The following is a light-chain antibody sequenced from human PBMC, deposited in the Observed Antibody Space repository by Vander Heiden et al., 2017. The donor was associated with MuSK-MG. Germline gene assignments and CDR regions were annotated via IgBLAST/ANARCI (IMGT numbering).Light chain of an antibody. CDR3: QQYSSEPPSIT. V-gene: IGKV3-20*01. CDR2: GAS. J-gene: IGKJ5*01. Sequence: DIVLTQSPGTLSLSPGERATLSCRASQSVSSSYLAWYQQKPGQAPRLLIYGASSRATGIPDRFSGSGSGTDFTLTISRLEPEDFAVYYCQQYSSEPPSITFGQGTRLEIK. CDR1: QSVSSSY.